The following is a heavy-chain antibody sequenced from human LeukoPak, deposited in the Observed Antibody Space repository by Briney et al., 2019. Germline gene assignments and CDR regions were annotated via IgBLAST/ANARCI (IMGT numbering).Heavy chain of an antibody. CDR3: AKVRYQLLYGSLDY. J-gene: IGHJ4*02. CDR1: GFTFISYA. CDR2: ISGSGRST. Sequence: GGSLRLSCAASGFTFISYAMIWVRQAPGKGLEWVSAISGSGRSTLYADSVKGRFTISRDNSKNTLYLQMDSLRPDDTAVYYCAKVRYQLLYGSLDYWGQGTLVTVSS. D-gene: IGHD2-2*02. V-gene: IGHV3-23*01.